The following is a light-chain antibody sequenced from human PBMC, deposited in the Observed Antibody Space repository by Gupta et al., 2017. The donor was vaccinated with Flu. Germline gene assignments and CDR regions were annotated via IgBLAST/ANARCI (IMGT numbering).Light chain of an antibody. CDR3: SADAGSNVD. CDR1: SSDVGAYNF. V-gene: IGLV2-8*01. CDR2: EVK. Sequence: SALTPPPSASGSPGQSVTISCTGTSSDVGAYNFVSWYQQHPGKDPNLMIYEVKKRPSGGPDRFSGSKSGNTAALTVAGWEDEDEDDYDCSADAGSNVDFGTGTTVTVL. J-gene: IGLJ1*01.